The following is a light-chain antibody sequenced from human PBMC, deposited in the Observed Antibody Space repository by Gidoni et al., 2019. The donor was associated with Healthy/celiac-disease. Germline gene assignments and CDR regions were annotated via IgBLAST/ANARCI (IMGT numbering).Light chain of an antibody. J-gene: IGKJ1*01. CDR3: QQYNNWPGT. CDR2: GPS. Sequence: EIVMTQSPATLSVSPGERATLSCRASQSVSSNLAWYQQKPGQAPRLLIYGPSTRATGIPARFSGSGSGTEFPLTISSLQSEDFAVYYCQQYNNWPGTFGQGTKVEIK. CDR1: QSVSSN. V-gene: IGKV3-15*01.